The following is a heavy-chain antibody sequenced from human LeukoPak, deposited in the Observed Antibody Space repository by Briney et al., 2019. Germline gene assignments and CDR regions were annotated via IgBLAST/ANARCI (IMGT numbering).Heavy chain of an antibody. CDR3: ARGGPHCSSTSCYGWVLDY. J-gene: IGHJ4*02. CDR2: IIPIFGTA. Sequence: GASVKVSCKASGGTFSSYAISWVRQAPGQGLEWMGGIIPIFGTANYAQKFQGRVTITADKSTSTAYMELSSLRSEDTAVYYCARGGPHCSSTSCYGWVLDYWGQGTLVTVSS. V-gene: IGHV1-69*06. CDR1: GGTFSSYA. D-gene: IGHD2-2*01.